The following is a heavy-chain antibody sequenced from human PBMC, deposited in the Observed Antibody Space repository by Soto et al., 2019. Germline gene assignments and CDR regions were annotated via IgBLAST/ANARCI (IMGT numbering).Heavy chain of an antibody. J-gene: IGHJ3*02. CDR1: GFTFSSYA. Sequence: GGSLRLSCAASGFTFSSYAMHWVRQAPGKGLEYVSAISSNGGSTYYANSVKGRFTISRDNSKNTLYIQMGSLRAEDMAVYYCARRSRPADDFWSGYYFAFDIWGQGTMVTVSS. CDR3: ARRSRPADDFWSGYYFAFDI. D-gene: IGHD3-3*01. CDR2: ISSNGGST. V-gene: IGHV3-64*01.